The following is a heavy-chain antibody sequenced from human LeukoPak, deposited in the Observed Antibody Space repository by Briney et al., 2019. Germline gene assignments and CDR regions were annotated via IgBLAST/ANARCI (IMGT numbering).Heavy chain of an antibody. J-gene: IGHJ4*02. D-gene: IGHD1-26*01. CDR2: IVPIFGTA. CDR1: GYTFTSYG. CDR3: ARDGEVGAAFGGSAGFDY. Sequence: GASVKVSCKASGYTFTSYGISWVRQAPGQELEWMGGIVPIFGTANYAQKFQGRVTITADESTSTLYMELSSLRSEDTAVYYCARDGEVGAAFGGSAGFDYWGQGTLVSVSS. V-gene: IGHV1-69*13.